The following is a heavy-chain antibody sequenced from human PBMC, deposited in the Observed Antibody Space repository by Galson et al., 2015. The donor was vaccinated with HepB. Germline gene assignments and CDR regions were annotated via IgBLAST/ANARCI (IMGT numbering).Heavy chain of an antibody. D-gene: IGHD2-2*01. CDR2: ISSSSTTI. CDR1: GFNFDGYS. V-gene: IGHV3-48*04. J-gene: IGHJ4*02. CDR3: ARDLIVVVPSFDS. Sequence: SLRLSCAASGFNFDGYSMNWVRQAPGKGLEWVSYISSSSTTIYYADSVKGRFTISRDNAKNSLYLQMNSLRAEDTALYYCARDLIVVVPSFDSWGQGTLVTVSS.